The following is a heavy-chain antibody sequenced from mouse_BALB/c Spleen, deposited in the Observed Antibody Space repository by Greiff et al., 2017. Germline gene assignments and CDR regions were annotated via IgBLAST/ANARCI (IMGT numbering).Heavy chain of an antibody. CDR2: ISSGGSYP. Sequence: EVQLVESGGGLVKPGGSLKLSCAASGFTFSSYAMSWVRQSPEKRLEWVAEISSGGSYPYYPDTVTGRFTISRDNAKNTLYLEMSSLRSEDTAMYYCARGGGSSPFDYWGQGTTLTVSS. CDR1: GFTFSSYA. V-gene: IGHV5-9-4*01. D-gene: IGHD1-1*01. CDR3: ARGGGSSPFDY. J-gene: IGHJ2*01.